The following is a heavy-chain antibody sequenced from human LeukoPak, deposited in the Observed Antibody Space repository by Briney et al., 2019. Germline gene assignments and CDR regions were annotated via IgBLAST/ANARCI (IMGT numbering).Heavy chain of an antibody. CDR3: AGGYCSSTSCYVDY. V-gene: IGHV4-59*01. J-gene: IGHJ4*02. D-gene: IGHD2-2*01. CDR1: GGSISSYY. CDR2: IYYSGST. Sequence: SETMSLTCTVSGGSISSYYWSWIRQPPGKGLEWIGYIYYSGSTNYNPSLKSRVTISVDTSKNQFSLQLSSVNAVDTAVYYCAGGYCSSTSCYVDYWGQGTLVTVSS.